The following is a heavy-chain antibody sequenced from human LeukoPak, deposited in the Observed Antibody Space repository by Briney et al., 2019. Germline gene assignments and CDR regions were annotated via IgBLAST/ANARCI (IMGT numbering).Heavy chain of an antibody. CDR1: GYTFTSYG. CDR3: AREQRDIWFGESNWFDP. Sequence: ASVKVSCKASGYTFTSYGISWVRQAPGQGLEWMGWISAYNGNTNYAQKLQGRVTMTTDTSTSTAYMELRSPRSDDTAVYYCAREQRDIWFGESNWFDPWGQGTLVTVSS. J-gene: IGHJ5*02. D-gene: IGHD3-10*01. V-gene: IGHV1-18*01. CDR2: ISAYNGNT.